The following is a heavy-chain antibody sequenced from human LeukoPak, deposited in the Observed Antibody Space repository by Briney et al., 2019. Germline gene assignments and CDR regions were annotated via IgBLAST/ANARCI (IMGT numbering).Heavy chain of an antibody. CDR2: INPNSGGT. D-gene: IGHD6-13*01. Sequence: ASVKVSCRASGYIFTGYYMHWVRQAPGQGFEWMGWINPNSGGTNYAQKFQGRVTMTRDTSISTAYMEVSRLRSDDTAIYYCAKNLPAAGTDSYMDVWGKGTTVTVSS. J-gene: IGHJ6*03. CDR1: GYIFTGYY. CDR3: AKNLPAAGTDSYMDV. V-gene: IGHV1-2*02.